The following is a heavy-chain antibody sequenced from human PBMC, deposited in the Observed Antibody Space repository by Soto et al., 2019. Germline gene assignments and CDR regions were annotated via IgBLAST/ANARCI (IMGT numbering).Heavy chain of an antibody. V-gene: IGHV3-30-3*01. CDR2: ISYDGSNK. J-gene: IGHJ6*02. D-gene: IGHD5-18*01. CDR3: ARDAGGYSYGHYGMDV. Sequence: QVQLVESGGGVVQPGRSLRLSCAASGFTFSSYAMHWVRQAPGKGLEWVAVISYDGSNKYYADSVKGRFTISRDNSKHTLYLQMNSLRAEDTAVYYCARDAGGYSYGHYGMDVWGQGTTVTVSS. CDR1: GFTFSSYA.